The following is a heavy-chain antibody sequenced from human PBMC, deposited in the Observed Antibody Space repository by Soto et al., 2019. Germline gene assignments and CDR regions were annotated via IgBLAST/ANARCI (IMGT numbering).Heavy chain of an antibody. J-gene: IGHJ5*02. V-gene: IGHV3-23*01. CDR3: AKNGYSGYDSVTGWFDP. Sequence: EVQLLESGGGLVQPGGSLRLSCAASGFTFSNYAMSWVRQAPGKGLEWVSGISGSGGSTYYADSEKGRFTISRDNSKNTLYLQMNSLRAEDTAVYYCAKNGYSGYDSVTGWFDPWGQGILVTVSS. CDR1: GFTFSNYA. CDR2: ISGSGGST. D-gene: IGHD5-12*01.